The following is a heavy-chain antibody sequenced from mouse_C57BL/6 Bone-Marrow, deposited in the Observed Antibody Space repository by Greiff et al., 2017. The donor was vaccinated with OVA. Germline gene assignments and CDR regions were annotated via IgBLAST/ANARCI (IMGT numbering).Heavy chain of an antibody. CDR2: IDPENGDT. V-gene: IGHV14-4*01. D-gene: IGHD1-1*01. Sequence: EVQLQQSGAELVRPGASVKLSCTASGFNIKDDYMHWVKQRPEQGLEWIGWIDPENGDTEYDSKFQGKATLTVDTSSNTAHMPLSSLTSEDTAVYYGTTYYYGSSLAWFAYWCQGTRVTVSA. J-gene: IGHJ3*01. CDR1: GFNIKDDY. CDR3: TTYYYGSSLAWFAY.